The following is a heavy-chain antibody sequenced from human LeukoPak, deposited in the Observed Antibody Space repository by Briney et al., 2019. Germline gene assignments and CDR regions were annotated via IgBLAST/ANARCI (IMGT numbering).Heavy chain of an antibody. CDR1: GFTFSSHW. V-gene: IGHV3-74*01. CDR3: AKDPGGYSSGWYPVNY. Sequence: PGGSLRLSCAASGFTFSSHWMHWVRQAPGKGLVWVSRINSDGSSTSYADSVKGRFTISRDNSKNTLYLQMNSLRAEDTAVYYCAKDPGGYSSGWYPVNYWGQGTLVTVSS. J-gene: IGHJ4*02. CDR2: INSDGSST. D-gene: IGHD6-19*01.